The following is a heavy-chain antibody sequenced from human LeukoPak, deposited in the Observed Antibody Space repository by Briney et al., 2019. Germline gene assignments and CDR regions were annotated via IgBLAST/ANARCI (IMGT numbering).Heavy chain of an antibody. Sequence: SETLSLTCTVSGGSISTYYWSWLRQPPGKGLEWIGYIYYSGSTNYNPSLKSRVTISVYTSKNKFSLKLSAVTAADTAVSYCARSRGWDDAFDIWGQGTMVTVSS. CDR3: ARSRGWDDAFDI. J-gene: IGHJ3*02. V-gene: IGHV4-59*01. D-gene: IGHD1-26*01. CDR2: IYYSGST. CDR1: GGSISTYY.